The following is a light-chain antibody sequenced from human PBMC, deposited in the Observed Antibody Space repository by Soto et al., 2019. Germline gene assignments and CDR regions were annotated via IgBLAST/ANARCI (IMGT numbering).Light chain of an antibody. CDR1: QSVSNNY. CDR3: QQYGPSPT. J-gene: IGKJ1*01. CDR2: GAS. V-gene: IGKV3-20*01. Sequence: EIVLTQSPGTLSLSPGERATLPCRASQSVSNNYLAWYQQKPGQAPRLLIYGASNRATGIPDRFSGSGSGTDFTLTISRLEPEDFAVYFCQQYGPSPTFGQGTKVDIK.